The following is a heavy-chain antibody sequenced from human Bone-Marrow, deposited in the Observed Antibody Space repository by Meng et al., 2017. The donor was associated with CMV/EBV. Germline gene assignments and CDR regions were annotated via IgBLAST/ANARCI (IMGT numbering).Heavy chain of an antibody. J-gene: IGHJ3*02. CDR3: ARRVKKLLWFGEPPARDAFDI. Sequence: GGSLRLSCKGSGYSFTSYWIGWVRQMPGKGLEWMGIIYPGDSDTRYSPSFQGQVTIPADKSISTAYRQWSSLKASDTAMYYCARRVKKLLWFGEPPARDAFDIWGQGTMVTVSS. CDR1: GYSFTSYW. D-gene: IGHD3-10*01. CDR2: IYPGDSDT. V-gene: IGHV5-51*01.